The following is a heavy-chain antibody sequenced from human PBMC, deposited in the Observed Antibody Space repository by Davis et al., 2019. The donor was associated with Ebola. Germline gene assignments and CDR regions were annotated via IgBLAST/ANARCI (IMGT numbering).Heavy chain of an antibody. CDR3: ARLRLAYYGMDV. Sequence: PGGSLRLSCAASGFTFSSYAMHWVRQAPGKGLEWVAVISYDGSNKYHADSVKGRFTISRDNSKNTLYLQMNSLRAEDTAVYNCARLRLAYYGMDVWGQGTTVTVSS. CDR2: ISYDGSNK. D-gene: IGHD3-16*01. V-gene: IGHV3-30*04. CDR1: GFTFSSYA. J-gene: IGHJ6*02.